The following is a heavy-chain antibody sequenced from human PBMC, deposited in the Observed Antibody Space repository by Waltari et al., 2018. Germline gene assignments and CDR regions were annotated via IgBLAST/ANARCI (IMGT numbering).Heavy chain of an antibody. V-gene: IGHV4-59*01. J-gene: IGHJ6*03. Sequence: QVQLQESGPGLVKPSETLSLTCTVSGGSISSYYWSWIRQPPGKGLEWIGYIYYSGSTNYNPSLKSRVTISADTSKNQFSLKLSSLRSEDTAVYYCATAGYCSGGSCYNYYYYMDVWGKGTTVTVSS. D-gene: IGHD2-15*01. CDR1: GGSISSYY. CDR3: ATAGYCSGGSCYNYYYYMDV. CDR2: IYYSGST.